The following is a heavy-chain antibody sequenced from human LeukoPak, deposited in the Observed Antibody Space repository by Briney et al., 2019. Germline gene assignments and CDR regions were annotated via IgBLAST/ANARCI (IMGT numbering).Heavy chain of an antibody. CDR3: AKEVGSGIDY. Sequence: PGGSLRLSCAASGFTFSSYGMHWVRQAPGKGLEWVAVISYDGSNKYYADSVKGRFTISRDNSKNTLYLQMNGLRAEDTAVYYCAKEVGSGIDYWGQGTLVTVSS. V-gene: IGHV3-30*18. CDR2: ISYDGSNK. CDR1: GFTFSSYG. J-gene: IGHJ4*02. D-gene: IGHD6-19*01.